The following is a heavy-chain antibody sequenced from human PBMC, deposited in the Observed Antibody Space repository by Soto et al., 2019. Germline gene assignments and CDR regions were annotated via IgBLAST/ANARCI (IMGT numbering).Heavy chain of an antibody. V-gene: IGHV1-18*01. CDR3: ARGGTPIAL. D-gene: IGHD1-1*01. J-gene: IGHJ5*02. CDR1: GYTFTSYG. Sequence: VHVVQSGAEEKKPGATVKVSCKATGYTFTSYGISWVRKAPGHGLEWMGWIRPYNGNTNYAQKLQGRVTMTKDTSTSTAYMALRSLRSDDTAVYYCARGGTPIALWGQGTLVTVSS. CDR2: IRPYNGNT.